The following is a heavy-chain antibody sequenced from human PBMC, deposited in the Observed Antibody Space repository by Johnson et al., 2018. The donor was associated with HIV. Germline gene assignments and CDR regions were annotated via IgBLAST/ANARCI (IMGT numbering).Heavy chain of an antibody. CDR3: AKTYYYDISGSRAFDI. V-gene: IGHV3-30*02. J-gene: IGHJ3*02. Sequence: QVQLVESGGGVVQPGGSLRLSCAASGFTFSNYGMHWVRQAPGKGLERVAFIRYDGSNKYYADSVKGRFTISRNNSKNTLYLQMNSLRADDTAVYYCAKTYYYDISGSRAFDIWGQGTMVTVSS. CDR1: GFTFSNYG. CDR2: IRYDGSNK. D-gene: IGHD3-22*01.